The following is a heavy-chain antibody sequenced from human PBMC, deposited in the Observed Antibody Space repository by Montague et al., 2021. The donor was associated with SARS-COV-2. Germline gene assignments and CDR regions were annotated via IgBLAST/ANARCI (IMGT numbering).Heavy chain of an antibody. CDR3: ARDLRRGFDP. D-gene: IGHD3-10*01. CDR1: GGSFSGYY. Sequence: SETLSLTCAVYGGSFSGYYWSWIRQPPGKGLEWIGEINHSGSTNYNPSLNSRVTISVDTSKNQFSLKLSSVTAADTAVYYCARDLRRGFDPWGQGTLVTVSS. V-gene: IGHV4-34*01. CDR2: INHSGST. J-gene: IGHJ5*02.